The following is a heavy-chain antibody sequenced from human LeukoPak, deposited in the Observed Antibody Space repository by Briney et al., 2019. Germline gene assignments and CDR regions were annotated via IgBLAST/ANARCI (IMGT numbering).Heavy chain of an antibody. D-gene: IGHD3-9*01. V-gene: IGHV3-11*04. CDR1: GFTFSDYY. Sequence: GGSLRLSCAASGFTFSDYYMTWIRQAQGKGLEWVSYISSSGSTIYYADSVKGRFTISRDNAKNSLYLQMNSLRAEDTAVYYCARVSILTGYFDYRGQGTLVTVSS. CDR2: ISSSGSTI. CDR3: ARVSILTGYFDY. J-gene: IGHJ4*02.